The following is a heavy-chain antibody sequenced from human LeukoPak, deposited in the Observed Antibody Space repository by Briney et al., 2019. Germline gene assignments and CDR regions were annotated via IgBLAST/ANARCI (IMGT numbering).Heavy chain of an antibody. CDR3: ARDGAYCGGDCYPEAGGY. Sequence: ASVKVSCKASGYTFTGYYIHWVRQAPGQGLEWMGLINPNSGGTNYAQKFQGRVTMTRDTSISTAYMELSRLRSDDTAVYYCARDGAYCGGDCYPEAGGYWGQGTLVTVSS. J-gene: IGHJ4*02. D-gene: IGHD2-21*01. CDR1: GYTFTGYY. V-gene: IGHV1-2*06. CDR2: INPNSGGT.